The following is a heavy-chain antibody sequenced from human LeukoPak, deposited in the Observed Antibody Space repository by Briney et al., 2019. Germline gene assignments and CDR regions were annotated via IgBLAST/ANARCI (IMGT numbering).Heavy chain of an antibody. V-gene: IGHV3-64*01. CDR2: TSSNGGST. J-gene: IGHJ3*02. Sequence: PGGSLRLSCAASGFTFSSYAMHWVRQAPGKGLEYVSATSSNGGSTYYANSVKGRFTISRDNSKNTLYLQMGSLRAEDMAVYYCAREGATAAFDIWGQGTMVTVSS. D-gene: IGHD1-26*01. CDR1: GFTFSSYA. CDR3: AREGATAAFDI.